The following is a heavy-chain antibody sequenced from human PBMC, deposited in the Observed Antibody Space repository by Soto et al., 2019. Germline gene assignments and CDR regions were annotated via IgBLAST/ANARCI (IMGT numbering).Heavy chain of an antibody. D-gene: IGHD4-4*01. V-gene: IGHV4-39*01. CDR1: GNSISGTSSF. CDR3: KRRVRSTGLLDY. CDR2: VYYTGST. J-gene: IGHJ4*02. Sequence: PWETLSLTCTVSGNSISGTSSFWAWIRQPPGKNLEWIGSVYYTGSTYYNSSLKSRVSISIDTSKNQFSLSLNSVTAADTAVYYCKRRVRSTGLLDYWGQGALVTVSS.